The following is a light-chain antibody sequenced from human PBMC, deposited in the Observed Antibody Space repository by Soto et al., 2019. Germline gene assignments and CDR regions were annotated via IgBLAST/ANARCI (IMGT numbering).Light chain of an antibody. Sequence: DIEMTESPPTLSLSPGERATLSCRASQSVGSSLAWYQQKLGQAPRLLIYAASDRATGIPGRFSGSGSGTDFTLIISSLEPEDFAFYYCQQGNTWPWTFGQGTKVDIK. CDR1: QSVGSS. CDR3: QQGNTWPWT. J-gene: IGKJ1*01. CDR2: AAS. V-gene: IGKV3-11*01.